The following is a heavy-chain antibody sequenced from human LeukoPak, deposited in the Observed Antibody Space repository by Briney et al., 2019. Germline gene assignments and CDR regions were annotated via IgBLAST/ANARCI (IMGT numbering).Heavy chain of an antibody. CDR1: GFTFSSYW. D-gene: IGHD3-10*01. J-gene: IGHJ6*02. CDR2: IWYDGSNK. V-gene: IGHV3-33*08. Sequence: GGSLRLSCAASGFTFSSYWMHWVRQAPGKGLEWVAVIWYDGSNKYYADSVKGRFTISRDNSKNTLYLQMNSLRAEGTAVYYCARGGAPSMVRGVYYYGMDVWGQGTTVTVSS. CDR3: ARGGAPSMVRGVYYYGMDV.